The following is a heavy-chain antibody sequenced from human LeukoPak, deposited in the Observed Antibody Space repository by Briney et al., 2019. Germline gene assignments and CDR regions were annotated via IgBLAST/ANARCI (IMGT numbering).Heavy chain of an antibody. J-gene: IGHJ4*02. V-gene: IGHV3-30*18. Sequence: PGRSLRLSCAASGFTFSNYGMHWVRQAPGKGLELVALISYDGKNYNYADSVKGRFTISRDNSKNTLYLQMNSLRPEDTAVYYCAKVVSTGYDNYFDYWGQGTLVTVSS. CDR3: AKVVSTGYDNYFDY. D-gene: IGHD5-12*01. CDR1: GFTFSNYG. CDR2: ISYDGKNY.